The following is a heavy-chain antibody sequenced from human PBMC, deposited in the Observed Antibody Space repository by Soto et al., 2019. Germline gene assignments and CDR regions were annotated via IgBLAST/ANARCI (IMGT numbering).Heavy chain of an antibody. V-gene: IGHV4-59*01. Sequence: SETLSLTCTVSGGSISSYYLSWIRQPPGKGLEWIGYIYYSGSTNYNPSLKSRVTISVDTSKNQFSLKLSSVTAADTAVYYCARLSPYGSFDYWGQGTRVTVSS. CDR1: GGSISSYY. CDR2: IYYSGST. D-gene: IGHD3-16*01. J-gene: IGHJ4*02. CDR3: ARLSPYGSFDY.